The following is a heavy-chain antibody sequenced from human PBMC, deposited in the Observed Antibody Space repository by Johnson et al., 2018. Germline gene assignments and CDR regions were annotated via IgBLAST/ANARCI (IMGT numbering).Heavy chain of an antibody. CDR2: ICYDGSNK. V-gene: IGHV3-33*01. Sequence: QVQLVQSGGGVVQPGRSXRLSCAASGFTFSKYGMHWVRQAPGKGLEWVALICYDGSNKYYADSVRGRFTISRDNSKNTLYLQMSGLRAEDTGMYYCGRDPSSNYSYAMDVGGQGTTVTVSS. CDR1: GFTFSKYG. J-gene: IGHJ6*02. D-gene: IGHD6-19*01. CDR3: GRDPSSNYSYAMDV.